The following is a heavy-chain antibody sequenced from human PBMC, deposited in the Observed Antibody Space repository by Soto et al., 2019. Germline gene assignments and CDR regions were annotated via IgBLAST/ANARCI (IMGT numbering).Heavy chain of an antibody. Sequence: SETLSLTCTVSGGSISSGDYYWSWIRQPPGKGLEWIGYIYYSGSTYYNPSLKSRVTISVDTSKNQFSLKLSSVTAADTAVYYCARIYCSSTSCYFPDNWFDPWGQGILVTVSS. J-gene: IGHJ5*02. CDR3: ARIYCSSTSCYFPDNWFDP. V-gene: IGHV4-30-4*01. CDR2: IYYSGST. CDR1: GGSISSGDYY. D-gene: IGHD2-2*01.